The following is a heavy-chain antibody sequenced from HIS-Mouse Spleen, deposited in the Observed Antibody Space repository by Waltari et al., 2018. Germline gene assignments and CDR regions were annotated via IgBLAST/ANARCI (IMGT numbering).Heavy chain of an antibody. J-gene: IGHJ5*02. D-gene: IGHD6-13*01. CDR3: ARANPGIAAAGPINNWFDP. V-gene: IGHV1-2*02. Sequence: QLQLVQSGAEVKKPGASVKVSCKASGYTFTGYYMHWVRQAPGQGLEWMGWINPNSGGTNYAQKFQGRVTMTRDTSISTAYMELSRVRSDATAVYYCARANPGIAAAGPINNWFDPWGQGTLVTVSS. CDR2: INPNSGGT. CDR1: GYTFTGYY.